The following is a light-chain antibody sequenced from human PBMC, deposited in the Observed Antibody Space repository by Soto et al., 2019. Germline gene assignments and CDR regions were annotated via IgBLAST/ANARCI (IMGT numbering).Light chain of an antibody. CDR1: SSDVGGYNY. CDR3: SSYTSNSTVL. J-gene: IGLJ2*01. Sequence: QSVLTQPASVSGSPGQSITISCTGTSSDVGGYNYVSWYQHHPGKAPKLMIYEVSNWPSGVSNRFFGSKSGNTASLTISGAQGEEEGDYYRSSYTSNSTVLFGGGTKLTVL. V-gene: IGLV2-14*01. CDR2: EVS.